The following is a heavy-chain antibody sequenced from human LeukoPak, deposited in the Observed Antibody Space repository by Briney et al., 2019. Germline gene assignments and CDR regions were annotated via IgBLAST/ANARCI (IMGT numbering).Heavy chain of an antibody. CDR3: ARYYNWFDP. Sequence: SETLSLTCTVSGDSISSSNSYRGWIRQPPGKGLEWIGSLYYSGSSYYNPSLKSRVTISADTSKNQFSLKLSSVTAADTAVYYCARYYNWFDPWGQGTLVTVSS. CDR1: GDSISSSNSY. CDR2: LYYSGSS. J-gene: IGHJ5*02. V-gene: IGHV4-39*07.